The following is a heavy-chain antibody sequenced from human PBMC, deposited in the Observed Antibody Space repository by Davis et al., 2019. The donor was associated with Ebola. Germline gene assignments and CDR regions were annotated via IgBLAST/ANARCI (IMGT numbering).Heavy chain of an antibody. D-gene: IGHD1-14*01. Sequence: GESLKISCASSGVTFSNYWMSWVRQAPGKGLEWVSSISSSGNYICQTDSLKGRFIISRDNAKNSLYLQMNGLRAEDTAVYYCARSEPPDYWGQGTLVTVSS. CDR1: GVTFSNYW. CDR3: ARSEPPDY. CDR2: ISSSGNYI. J-gene: IGHJ4*02. V-gene: IGHV3-21*01.